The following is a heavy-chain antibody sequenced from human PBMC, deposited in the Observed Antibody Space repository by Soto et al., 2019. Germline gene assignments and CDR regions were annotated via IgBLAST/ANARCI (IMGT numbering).Heavy chain of an antibody. CDR2: IYSSGST. J-gene: IGHJ5*02. CDR1: GGAISGYY. Sequence: SETLSLTCTVTGGAISGYYWTWMWQSAGGGLEWIGRIYSSGSTNYNPSLKSRVTISLDTSMNHFSLRLSSVTAADTAVYYCARGQRFSDWFDPWGQGTLVTVSS. CDR3: ARGQRFSDWFDP. D-gene: IGHD3-3*01. V-gene: IGHV4-4*07.